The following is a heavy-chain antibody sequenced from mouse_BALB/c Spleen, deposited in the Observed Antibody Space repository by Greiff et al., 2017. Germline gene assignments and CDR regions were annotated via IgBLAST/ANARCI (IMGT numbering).Heavy chain of an antibody. J-gene: IGHJ2*01. V-gene: IGHV5-9-3*01. Sequence: EVQLVESGGGLVKPGGSLKLSCAASGFTFSSYAMSWVRQTPEKRLEWVATISSGGSYTYYPDSVKGRFTISRDNAKNTLYLQMSSLRSEDTAMYYCARQVITTASFDYWGQGTTLTVSS. CDR1: GFTFSSYA. CDR3: ARQVITTASFDY. D-gene: IGHD1-2*01. CDR2: ISSGGSYT.